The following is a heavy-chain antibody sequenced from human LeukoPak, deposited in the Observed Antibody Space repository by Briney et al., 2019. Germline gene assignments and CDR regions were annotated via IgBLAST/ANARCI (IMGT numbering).Heavy chain of an antibody. CDR3: ASTYRGDSSGYYFDY. D-gene: IGHD3-22*01. CDR1: GYTFTSYG. J-gene: IGHJ4*02. Sequence: ASVRVSCKASGYTFTSYGISWVRQAPGQGLEWMGWISAYNGNTNYAQKLQGRVTMTTDTSTRTDYMELGRLRYDDTAVYYCASTYRGDSSGYYFDYWGQGTPVTV. CDR2: ISAYNGNT. V-gene: IGHV1-18*01.